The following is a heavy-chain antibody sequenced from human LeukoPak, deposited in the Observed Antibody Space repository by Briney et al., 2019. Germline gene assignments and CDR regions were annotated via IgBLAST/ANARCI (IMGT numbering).Heavy chain of an antibody. CDR2: IYYSGST. CDR3: ARVGYDYIWGSYRDDAFDI. Sequence: SETLSLTCTVSGGSISSSSYYWGWIRQPPGKGLEWIGSIYYSGSTYYNPPLKSRVTISVDTSKNQFSLKLSSVTAADTAVYYCARVGYDYIWGSYRDDAFDIWGQGAMVTVSS. V-gene: IGHV4-39*01. CDR1: GGSISSSSYY. D-gene: IGHD3-16*02. J-gene: IGHJ3*02.